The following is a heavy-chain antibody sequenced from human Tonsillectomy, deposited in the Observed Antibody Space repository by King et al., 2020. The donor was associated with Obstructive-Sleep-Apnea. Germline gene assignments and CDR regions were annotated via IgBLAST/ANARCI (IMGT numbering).Heavy chain of an antibody. J-gene: IGHJ3*02. CDR2: IFPGDSDT. Sequence: QLVQSGAEVKKPGESLQISCKASGYRFMTYWIGGVRQIPGKGLEGRGTIFPGDSDTRYSPSLQGQVTISPDNSLSTAYLQWSSLKAPDTAMYYCSRPVGSCSSISCSDAFDIWGQGTTVTVSS. CDR3: SRPVGSCSSISCSDAFDI. D-gene: IGHD2-2*01. V-gene: IGHV5-51*01. CDR1: GYRFMTYW.